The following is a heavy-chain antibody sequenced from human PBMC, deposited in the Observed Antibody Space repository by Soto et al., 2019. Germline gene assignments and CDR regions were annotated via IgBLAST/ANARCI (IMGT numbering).Heavy chain of an antibody. Sequence: QVQLQESGPGLVKPSGTLSLTCAVSGGSISSSNWWSWVRQPPGKGLEWIGEIYHSGSTNYNPSLKSRVTISVVKSKNHFSLKLSSVTAGDTAVYYCASLPATSDFDYWGQGTLVTVSS. D-gene: IGHD2-2*01. CDR1: GGSISSSNW. CDR3: ASLPATSDFDY. J-gene: IGHJ4*02. V-gene: IGHV4-4*02. CDR2: IYHSGST.